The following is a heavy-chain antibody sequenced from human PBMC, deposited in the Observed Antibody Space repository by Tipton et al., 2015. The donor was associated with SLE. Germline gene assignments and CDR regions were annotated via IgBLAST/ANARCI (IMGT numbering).Heavy chain of an antibody. V-gene: IGHV1-46*01. CDR1: GYTFTNYY. CDR2: INPSGGGT. D-gene: IGHD6-19*01. J-gene: IGHJ3*02. CDR3: ARDRVIAVAGSAEAFDI. Sequence: QLVQSGAEVKKPGASVKVSCRASGYTFTNYYMHWVRQAPGQGLEWMGIINPSGGGTSFAQKFQGRITMTRDTSTSTVYLELSSLRSEDTAVYYCARDRVIAVAGSAEAFDIWGQGTKVTVSS.